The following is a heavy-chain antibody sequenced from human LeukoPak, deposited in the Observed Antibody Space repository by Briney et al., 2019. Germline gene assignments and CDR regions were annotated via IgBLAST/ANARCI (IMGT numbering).Heavy chain of an antibody. Sequence: GGSLRLSCAASGFTFSSYSMNWVRQAPGKGLEWVSYISSSSSTIYHADSVKGRFTISRDNAKNSLYLQMNSLRAEDTAVYYCARDLWWYYGSGSPNHDAFDIWGQGTMVTVSS. CDR2: ISSSSSTI. J-gene: IGHJ3*02. CDR3: ARDLWWYYGSGSPNHDAFDI. CDR1: GFTFSSYS. V-gene: IGHV3-48*01. D-gene: IGHD3-10*01.